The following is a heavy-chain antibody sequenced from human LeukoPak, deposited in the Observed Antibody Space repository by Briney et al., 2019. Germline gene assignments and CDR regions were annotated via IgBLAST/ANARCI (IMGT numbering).Heavy chain of an antibody. Sequence: SETLSLTCAVYGGSFSGYYWSWIRQPPGKGLEWIGEINHSGSTNYNPSLKSRVTISVDTSKNQFSLKLSSVTAADTAVYYCARLSITATPDYWGQGTLVTVSS. CDR1: GGSFSGYY. V-gene: IGHV4-34*01. D-gene: IGHD2-15*01. CDR2: INHSGST. J-gene: IGHJ4*02. CDR3: ARLSITATPDY.